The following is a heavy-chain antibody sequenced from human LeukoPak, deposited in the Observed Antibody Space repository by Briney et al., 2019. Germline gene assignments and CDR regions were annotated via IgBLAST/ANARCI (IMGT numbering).Heavy chain of an antibody. CDR3: ARGGRSNPFPGGPAALVY. Sequence: GGSLRLSCAASGFTFSSYSVNWVRQAPGKGLEWVSSISSSSSYIYYADSVKGRFTISRDNAKNSLYLQMNSLRTEDTAVYYCARGGRSNPFPGGPAALVYWGQGTLVTVSS. D-gene: IGHD2-15*01. V-gene: IGHV3-21*01. CDR1: GFTFSSYS. CDR2: ISSSSSYI. J-gene: IGHJ4*02.